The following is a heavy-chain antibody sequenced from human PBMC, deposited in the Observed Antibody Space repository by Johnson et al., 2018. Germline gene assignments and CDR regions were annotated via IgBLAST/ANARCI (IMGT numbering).Heavy chain of an antibody. V-gene: IGHV3-30*18. CDR2: ISYDGSNK. J-gene: IGHJ6*03. D-gene: IGHD2-21*02. CDR1: GFTFSSYG. Sequence: QVQLVQSGGGVVQPGRSLRLSCAASGFTFSSYGMHWVRQAPGKGLEWVAVISYDGSNKYYADSVKGRFTISRDNSKNTLYLQMNSLRAEDTAVYYCAKEGLGDPYYYYYMDVWGKGTTVTVSS. CDR3: AKEGLGDPYYYYYMDV.